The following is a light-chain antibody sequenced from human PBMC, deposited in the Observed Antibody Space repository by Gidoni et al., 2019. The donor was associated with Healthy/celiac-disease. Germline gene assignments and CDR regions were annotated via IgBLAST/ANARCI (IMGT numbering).Light chain of an antibody. V-gene: IGKV1-39*01. J-gene: IGKJ2*01. CDR2: AAS. CDR3: QQSYSTRSYT. CDR1: QSISSY. Sequence: DFQMTQSPTSLSASVGDRVTITCQASQSISSYLNWYQQKPEKAPKLLIYAASSLQSGVPSRFSGSGSGTDFTLTISSLQPEDFATYYCQQSYSTRSYTFGQGTKLEIK.